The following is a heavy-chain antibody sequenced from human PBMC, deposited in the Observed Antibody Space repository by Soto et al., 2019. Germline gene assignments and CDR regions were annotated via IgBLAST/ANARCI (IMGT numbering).Heavy chain of an antibody. Sequence: PSETLSLTCTVSGGSISSGGYYWSWIRQHPGKGLEWIAYIYYSGSSHYNPSLKSRVTISVDTSKNQFSLNLSSVTAADAAVYYCARDGGRIGYHAMDVWGQGNLGHRLL. CDR1: GGSISSGGYY. D-gene: IGHD2-15*01. CDR3: ARDGGRIGYHAMDV. J-gene: IGHJ6*02. CDR2: IYYSGSS. V-gene: IGHV4-31*03.